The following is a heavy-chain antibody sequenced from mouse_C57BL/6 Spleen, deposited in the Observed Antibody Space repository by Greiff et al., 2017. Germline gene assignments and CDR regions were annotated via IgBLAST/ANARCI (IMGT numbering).Heavy chain of an antibody. V-gene: IGHV1-52*01. CDR1: GYTFTSYW. D-gene: IGHD2-1*01. Sequence: VQLQQPGAELVRPGSSVKLSCKASGYTFTSYWMHWVKQRPIQGLEWIGNIDPSDSETHYNQKFKDKATLTVDKSSSTAYMQLSSLTSEDSAVYYCATIYYGNYPHYWGQGTTLTVSS. CDR3: ATIYYGNYPHY. CDR2: IDPSDSET. J-gene: IGHJ2*01.